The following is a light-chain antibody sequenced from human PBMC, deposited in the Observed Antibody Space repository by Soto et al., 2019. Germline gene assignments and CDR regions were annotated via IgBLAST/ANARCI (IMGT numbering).Light chain of an antibody. J-gene: IGKJ4*01. CDR1: QSISSN. CDR3: QQYNNWLT. CDR2: GAS. V-gene: IGKV3-15*01. Sequence: EIVMTQSPATLSVSPGERATLSCRASQSISSNLAWYPQKPCQAPRLLMYGASTRATGIPARVSGSGSGTEFSLTISSLQSEDFAVYYCQQYNNWLTFGGATKVEIK.